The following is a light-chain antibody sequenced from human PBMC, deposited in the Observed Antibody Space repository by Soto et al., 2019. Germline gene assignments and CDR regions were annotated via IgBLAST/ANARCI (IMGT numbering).Light chain of an antibody. CDR1: QTIYSN. V-gene: IGKV3-15*01. CDR3: QQYQNLWT. CDR2: RAS. J-gene: IGKJ1*01. Sequence: EIVLTQSPATLSVSPGARATLSCRAGQTIYSNVAWYQQRPGQAPRIRIYRASTRATGVPARLSGSGSGTEFTLTISGMQSEDFALYYCQQYQNLWTFGQGTKVDIK.